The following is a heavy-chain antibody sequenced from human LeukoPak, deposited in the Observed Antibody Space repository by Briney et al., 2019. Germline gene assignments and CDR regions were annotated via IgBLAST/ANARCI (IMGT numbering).Heavy chain of an antibody. CDR2: IYYSGST. D-gene: IGHD4-17*01. J-gene: IGHJ3*02. CDR1: GGPFRAFY. Sequence: SETLSLTCDVSGGPFRAFYWSWIRQPPGKGLEWIGYIYYSGSTNYNPSLKSRVTISVDTSKNQFSLKLSSVTAADTAVYYCARAMTTVRNDAFDIWGQGTMVTVSS. CDR3: ARAMTTVRNDAFDI. V-gene: IGHV4-59*13.